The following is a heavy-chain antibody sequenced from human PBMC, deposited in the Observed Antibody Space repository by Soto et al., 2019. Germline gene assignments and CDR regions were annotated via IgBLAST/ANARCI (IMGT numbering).Heavy chain of an antibody. J-gene: IGHJ4*02. V-gene: IGHV4-31*03. CDR2: ISNSGIK. CDR3: ARLYSSSWFGYFDY. CDR1: GGSISNDGYF. Sequence: PSETLSLTCTVSGGSISNDGYFWSWIRQHPGKGLEWIGYISNSGIKYYNPSLKSRVIISVDTSENHFSLNLSSVTAADTAVYYCARLYSSSWFGYFDYWGQGTLVTVS. D-gene: IGHD6-13*01.